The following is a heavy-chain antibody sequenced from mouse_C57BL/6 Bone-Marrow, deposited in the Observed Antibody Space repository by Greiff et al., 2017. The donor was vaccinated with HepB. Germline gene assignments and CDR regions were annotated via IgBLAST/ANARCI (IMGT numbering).Heavy chain of an antibody. CDR1: GYTFTSYG. V-gene: IGHV1-81*01. J-gene: IGHJ3*01. Sequence: VKVVESGAELARPGASVKLSCKASGYTFTSYGISWVKQRTGQGLEWIGEIYPRSGNTYYNEKFKGKATLTADKSSSTAYMELRSLTSEDSAVYFCARGGLTGTAYWGQGTLVTVSA. CDR3: ARGGLTGTAY. D-gene: IGHD4-1*01. CDR2: IYPRSGNT.